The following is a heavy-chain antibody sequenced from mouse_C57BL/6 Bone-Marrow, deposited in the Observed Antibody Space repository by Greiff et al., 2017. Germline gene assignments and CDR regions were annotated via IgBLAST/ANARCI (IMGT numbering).Heavy chain of an antibody. CDR2: IYPGSGST. D-gene: IGHD1-1*01. CDR3: ASGIFITTVVAHYFDY. J-gene: IGHJ2*01. Sequence: QVQLQQPGAELVKPGASVKMSCKASGYTFTSYWITWVKQRPGQGLEWIGDIYPGSGSTNYNEKFKSKATLTVDTSSSTAYMQLSSLTSEDSAVYYCASGIFITTVVAHYFDYWGQGTTLTVSS. V-gene: IGHV1-55*01. CDR1: GYTFTSYW.